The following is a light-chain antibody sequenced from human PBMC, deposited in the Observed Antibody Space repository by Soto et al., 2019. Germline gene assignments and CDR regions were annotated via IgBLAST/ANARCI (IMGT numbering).Light chain of an antibody. CDR1: QSINNY. J-gene: IGKJ5*01. Sequence: MQMRQAPKSLSVSVGDRVTITCRASQSINNYLNWYLQRPGQAPKLLIRSASTLQRGVPSRFSGSGSRTEFTLTIVYLQPDDFGTYYCQQRLTRSITVGHGTRLE. V-gene: IGKV1-39*01. CDR2: SAS. CDR3: QQRLTRSIT.